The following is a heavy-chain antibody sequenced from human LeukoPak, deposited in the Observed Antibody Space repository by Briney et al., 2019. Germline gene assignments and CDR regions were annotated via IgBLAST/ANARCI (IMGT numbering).Heavy chain of an antibody. D-gene: IGHD2-15*01. J-gene: IGHJ3*01. CDR3: ARHEGHCTGGNCYSNAFDV. V-gene: IGHV4-59*08. Sequence: SETLSLTCSVSGGSISRYYWSWIRRPPGKGLEWIGYIFHSGSTKYNPSLKSRVTISLDTSKQQFSLKLTSVTATDTAVYFCARHEGHCTGGNCYSNAFDVCGQGTMVTVSS. CDR2: IFHSGST. CDR1: GGSISRYY.